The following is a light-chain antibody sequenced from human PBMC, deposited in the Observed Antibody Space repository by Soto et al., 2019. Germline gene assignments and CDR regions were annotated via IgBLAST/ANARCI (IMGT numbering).Light chain of an antibody. CDR1: QTISTY. J-gene: IGKJ2*01. CDR2: AAS. V-gene: IGKV1-39*01. CDR3: QKSSSIPYT. Sequence: DIQMTQSPSSLSASVGDRVTITCRASQTISTYLNWYQQNPGKAPKRLIYAASNLQNGVPSRFSSSGSGTDFTLTISSLQPEDFATYYCQKSSSIPYTFGQGTKLEIK.